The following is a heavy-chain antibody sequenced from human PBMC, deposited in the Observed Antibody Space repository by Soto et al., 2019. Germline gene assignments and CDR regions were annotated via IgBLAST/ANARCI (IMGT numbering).Heavy chain of an antibody. Sequence: QVQLQQWGAGLLKPSETLSLTCAVYGGSFSGYYWSWIRQPPGKGLEWIWEINHSGSTNYNPSLKSRVTISVDTSKNQFSLKLSSVTAADTAVYYCARAEDIVVVPAAPIAFDIWGQGTMVTVSS. J-gene: IGHJ3*02. CDR2: INHSGST. CDR1: GGSFSGYY. V-gene: IGHV4-34*01. D-gene: IGHD2-2*01. CDR3: ARAEDIVVVPAAPIAFDI.